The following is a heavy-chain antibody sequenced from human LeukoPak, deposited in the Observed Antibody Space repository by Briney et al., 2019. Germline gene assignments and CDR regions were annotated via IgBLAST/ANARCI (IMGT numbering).Heavy chain of an antibody. Sequence: GGSLRLSCAASGFAFSSYSMNWVRQASGKGLEWVSSISSSSSYIYYADSVKGRFTISRGNAKNSLYLQMNGLRAEDTAVYYCARARAVAGFDYWGQGTLVTVSS. CDR1: GFAFSSYS. J-gene: IGHJ4*02. D-gene: IGHD6-19*01. CDR2: ISSSSSYI. V-gene: IGHV3-21*01. CDR3: ARARAVAGFDY.